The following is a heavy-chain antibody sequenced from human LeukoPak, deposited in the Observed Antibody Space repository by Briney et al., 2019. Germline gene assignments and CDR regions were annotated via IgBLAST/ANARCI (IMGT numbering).Heavy chain of an antibody. CDR3: ARVRDGYNDAYDI. D-gene: IGHD5-24*01. CDR1: GYTFTSYY. V-gene: IGHV1-46*01. Sequence: ASAKVSCKASGYTFTSYYMHWVRQAPGQGLEWMGIINPSGGSTNYAQNFQARVTMTRDTSTSTVYMELSSLRSEDTAVYYCARVRDGYNDAYDIWGQGTMVTVPS. CDR2: INPSGGST. J-gene: IGHJ3*02.